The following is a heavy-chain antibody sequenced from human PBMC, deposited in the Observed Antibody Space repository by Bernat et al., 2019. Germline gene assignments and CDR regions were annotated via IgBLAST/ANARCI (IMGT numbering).Heavy chain of an antibody. J-gene: IGHJ4*02. CDR1: GFTFSSYS. CDR3: VRDLAWAFDY. D-gene: IGHD7-27*01. CDR2: VSASGSPI. Sequence: EVQVLESGGGLVQPGGSLRLSCAASGFTFSSYSMNWVRQAPGKGLEWVSYVSASGSPIYYADSVKGRFTISRDNAKNSLYLQMNSLRDGDTAVYYCVRDLAWAFDYWGQGTLVTVSS. V-gene: IGHV3-48*02.